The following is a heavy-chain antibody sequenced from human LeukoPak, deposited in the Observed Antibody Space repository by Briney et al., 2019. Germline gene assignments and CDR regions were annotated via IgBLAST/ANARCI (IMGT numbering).Heavy chain of an antibody. V-gene: IGHV4-39*01. CDR1: GGSISSSSYY. CDR3: GRRPYYGFWSGYRFDP. Sequence: PSETLSLTCTVSGGSISSSSYYWGWIRQPPGKGLEWIGSIYYSGSTYYNPSLKSRVTISVDTSKNQFSLKLSSVTPADTALYYCGRRPYYGFWSGYRFDPWGQGTLVTVSS. J-gene: IGHJ5*02. D-gene: IGHD3-3*01. CDR2: IYYSGST.